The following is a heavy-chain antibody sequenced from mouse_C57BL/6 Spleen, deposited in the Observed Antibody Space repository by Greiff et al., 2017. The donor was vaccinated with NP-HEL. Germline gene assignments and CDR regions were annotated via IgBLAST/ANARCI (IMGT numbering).Heavy chain of an antibody. CDR3: ARTPNSGYFDV. J-gene: IGHJ1*03. CDR1: GFSLSTSGMG. D-gene: IGHD6-1*01. CDR2: IYWDDDK. V-gene: IGHV8-12*01. Sequence: QVQLKESGPGILQSSQTLSLTCSFSGFSLSTSGMGVSWIRQPSGKGLEWLAHIYWDDDKRYNPSLKSRLTSSKDTSRNQVFLKITSVDTADTATYYCARTPNSGYFDVWGTGTTVTVSS.